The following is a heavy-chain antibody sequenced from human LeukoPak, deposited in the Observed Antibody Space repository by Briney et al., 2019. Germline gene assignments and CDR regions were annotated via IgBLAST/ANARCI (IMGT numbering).Heavy chain of an antibody. CDR2: IIPIFGTA. CDR1: GGTFSSYA. CDR3: RSKGPDAFDI. V-gene: IGHV1-69*05. J-gene: IGHJ3*02. D-gene: IGHD2-2*01. Sequence: ASVKVSCKASGGTFSSYAISWVRQAPGQGLEWMGGIIPIFGTANYAQKFQGRVTITTDESTSTAYMELSSLRSEDTAVYYCRSKGPDAFDIWGQGTMVTVSS.